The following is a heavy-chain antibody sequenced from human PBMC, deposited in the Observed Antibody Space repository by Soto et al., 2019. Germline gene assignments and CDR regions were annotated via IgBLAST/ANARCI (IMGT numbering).Heavy chain of an antibody. V-gene: IGHV4-39*01. CDR1: GGSISSSSYY. D-gene: IGHD3-3*01. J-gene: IGHJ5*02. CDR3: ARHGYPSNYDFWSGYLHWFDP. Sequence: QLQLRESGPGLVKPSETLSLTCTVSGGSISSSSYYWGWIRQPPGKGLEWIGSIYYSGSTYYNPSLKSRVTISVDTSKNQFSLKLSSVTAADTAVYYCARHGYPSNYDFWSGYLHWFDPWGQGTLVTVSS. CDR2: IYYSGST.